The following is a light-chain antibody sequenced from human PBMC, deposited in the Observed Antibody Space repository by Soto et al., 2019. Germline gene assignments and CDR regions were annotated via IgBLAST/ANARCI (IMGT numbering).Light chain of an antibody. CDR3: QQYNAYPLS. CDR2: KVS. CDR1: QSISTW. V-gene: IGKV1-5*03. Sequence: DIQMTQSPSTLSASVGDRVTITCRASQSISTWLAWYQQKPGKAPYLLIYKVSSLEGGVPSRFSGSGSGTEFNITISSLQPDDFATYYCQQYNAYPLSFGGGTTVEIK. J-gene: IGKJ4*01.